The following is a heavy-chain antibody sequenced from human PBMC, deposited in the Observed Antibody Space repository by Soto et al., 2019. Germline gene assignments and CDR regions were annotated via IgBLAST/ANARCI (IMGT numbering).Heavy chain of an antibody. D-gene: IGHD3-3*01. Sequence: QVQLQQWGAGLLKPSETLSLTCAVYGGSFSGYYWSWIRQPPGKGLEWIGEINHSGSTHYNPSLKSRVTISVDTSKNQFSLKLSSVTAADTAVYYCASITIFGVVTTIDPWGQGTLVTVSS. J-gene: IGHJ5*02. CDR1: GGSFSGYY. V-gene: IGHV4-34*01. CDR2: INHSGST. CDR3: ASITIFGVVTTIDP.